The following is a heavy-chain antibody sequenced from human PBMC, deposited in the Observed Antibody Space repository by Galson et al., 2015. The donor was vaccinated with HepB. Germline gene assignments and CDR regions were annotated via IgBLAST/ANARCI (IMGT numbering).Heavy chain of an antibody. CDR3: ARDLSMVRGVIHDAFDI. CDR1: GFTVSSNY. V-gene: IGHV3-66*01. D-gene: IGHD3-10*01. CDR2: IYSGGST. J-gene: IGHJ3*02. Sequence: SLRLSCAASGFTVSSNYMSWVRQAPGEGLEWVSVIYSGGSTYYADSVKGRFTISRDNSKNTLYLQMNSLRAEDTAVYYCARDLSMVRGVIHDAFDIWGQGTMVTVSS.